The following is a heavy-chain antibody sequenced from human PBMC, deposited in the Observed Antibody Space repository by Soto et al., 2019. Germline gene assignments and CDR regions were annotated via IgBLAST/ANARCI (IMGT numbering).Heavy chain of an antibody. V-gene: IGHV5-51*01. CDR3: ARTAAAGKYYYGMDV. J-gene: IGHJ6*02. CDR1: GYSFSSYW. Sequence: GESLKISCKGSGYSFSSYWIAWVRQMPGKGLEWMGIIDPGDSDTTYSPSFQGQVTISADKSISTAFLQWSSLKASDTAMYYCARTAAAGKYYYGMDVWGQGTTVTVSS. D-gene: IGHD6-13*01. CDR2: IDPGDSDT.